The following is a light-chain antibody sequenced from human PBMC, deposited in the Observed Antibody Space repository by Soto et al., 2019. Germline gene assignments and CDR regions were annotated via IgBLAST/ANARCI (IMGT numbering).Light chain of an antibody. J-gene: IGKJ5*01. CDR1: QSVSGN. Sequence: EIVMTQSPATLSVSPGERAILSCRASQSVSGNLAWYQQKPGQAPRLLIYGASTRATGIPARFSGSGSGTEFTLTISSLQSEDFAVYYCQRYNNWPPITCGQGTRLEIK. V-gene: IGKV3-15*01. CDR3: QRYNNWPPIT. CDR2: GAS.